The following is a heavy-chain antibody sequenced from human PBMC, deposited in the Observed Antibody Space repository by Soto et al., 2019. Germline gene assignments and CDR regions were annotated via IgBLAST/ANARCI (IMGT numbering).Heavy chain of an antibody. CDR3: ARDQNHYDSSGPEVDYYYYGMEV. J-gene: IGHJ6*02. Sequence: ASVKVSCKASGYTFTSYGISWVRQAPGQGLEWMGWISAYNGNTNYAQKLQGRVTMTTDTSTSTAHMELRSLRSDDTAVYYCARDQNHYDSSGPEVDYYYYGMEVWGQGTTVTVSS. CDR1: GYTFTSYG. V-gene: IGHV1-18*01. CDR2: ISAYNGNT. D-gene: IGHD3-22*01.